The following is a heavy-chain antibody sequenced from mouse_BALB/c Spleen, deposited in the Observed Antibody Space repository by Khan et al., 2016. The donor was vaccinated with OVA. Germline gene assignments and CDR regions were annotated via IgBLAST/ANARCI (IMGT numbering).Heavy chain of an antibody. J-gene: IGHJ2*01. D-gene: IGHD3-2*02. CDR1: GYSITSDYA. CDR2: ISYSGNT. V-gene: IGHV3-2*02. CDR3: ARIQGGDFDY. Sequence: VQLKQSGPGLVKPSQSLSLTCTVTGYSITSDYAWNWIRQFPGNQLEWMGYISYSGNTKYNPSLKSRISITRDTSKNQFFLQLNFVTIEDTATYYGARIQGGDFDYWGQGTTLTVSS.